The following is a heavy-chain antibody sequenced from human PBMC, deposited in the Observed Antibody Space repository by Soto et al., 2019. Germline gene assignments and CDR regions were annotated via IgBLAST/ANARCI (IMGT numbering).Heavy chain of an antibody. V-gene: IGHV4-31*03. CDR1: GGSISSGGYY. Sequence: QVQLQESGPGLVKPSQTLSLTCTVSGGSISSGGYYWSWIRQHPGKGLEWIGYIYYSGSTYYNPSLQSRVTISVDTSKNQFSLKLSSVTAADTAVYSCARDRLQYYGMDVWGQGTTVTVSS. CDR2: IYYSGST. CDR3: ARDRLQYYGMDV. D-gene: IGHD4-4*01. J-gene: IGHJ6*02.